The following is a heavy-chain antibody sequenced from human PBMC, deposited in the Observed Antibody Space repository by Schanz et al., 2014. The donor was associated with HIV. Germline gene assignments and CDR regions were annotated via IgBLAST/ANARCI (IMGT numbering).Heavy chain of an antibody. D-gene: IGHD1-26*01. CDR2: ISYDGSNK. CDR3: AKDGSWEAFDVFDI. Sequence: QVQLVESGGGVVQPGRSLRLSCAVSGFTFSGYGMHWVRQAPGKGLEWVAVISYDGSNKYYADSVKGRFTISRDNSKNTLYLQMNSLRAEDTAVYYCAKDGSWEAFDVFDIWGQGTMVTVSS. V-gene: IGHV3-30*18. J-gene: IGHJ3*02. CDR1: GFTFSGYG.